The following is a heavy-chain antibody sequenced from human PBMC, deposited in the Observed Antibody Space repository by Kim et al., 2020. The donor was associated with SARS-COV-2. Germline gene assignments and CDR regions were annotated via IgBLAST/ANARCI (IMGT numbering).Heavy chain of an antibody. V-gene: IGHV1-46*01. D-gene: IGHD1-26*01. CDR3: ARPFRPGMELLPAFDI. J-gene: IGHJ3*02. Sequence: KFQGRVTMTRDTSTSTVYMELSSLRSEDTAVYYCARPFRPGMELLPAFDIWGQGTMVTVSS.